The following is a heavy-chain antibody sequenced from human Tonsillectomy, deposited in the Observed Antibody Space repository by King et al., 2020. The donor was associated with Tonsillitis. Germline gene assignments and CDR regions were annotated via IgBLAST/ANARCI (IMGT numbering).Heavy chain of an antibody. J-gene: IGHJ4*02. Sequence: VQLVESGGGLVKPGGSLRLSCAASGFTFSDYYMSWIRQAPGKGREWFSYISPSSTYTKYADSVKGRFTISRDNAQKSLDLQMNSLRAEDTAIYYCARGGAGPFDNWGQGTLVTVSS. CDR3: ARGGAGPFDN. CDR1: GFTFSDYY. CDR2: ISPSSTYT. D-gene: IGHD1-26*01. V-gene: IGHV3-11*06.